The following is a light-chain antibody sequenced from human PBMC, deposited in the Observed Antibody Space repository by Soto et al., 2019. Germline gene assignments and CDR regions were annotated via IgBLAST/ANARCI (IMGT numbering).Light chain of an antibody. Sequence: DIQKTQYPSTLSASVGDRVTITCRASQSISSWLAWYQQKPGKAPKILMYKVYNLESGVTSRFSGRGSWTEVTLTIISLQPDDFATYYCQQYNYYLSFGQGTKVDIQ. J-gene: IGKJ1*01. CDR2: KVY. V-gene: IGKV1-5*03. CDR3: QQYNYYLS. CDR1: QSISSW.